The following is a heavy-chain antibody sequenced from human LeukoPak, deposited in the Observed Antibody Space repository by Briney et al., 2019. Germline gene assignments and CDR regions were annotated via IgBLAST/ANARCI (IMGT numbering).Heavy chain of an antibody. CDR2: ISYDGSNK. CDR3: AKDRAFFRNGMDV. Sequence: PGGSLRLSCAASGFTFSSYGMHWVRQAPGKGLEWVAVISYDGSNKYYADSVKGQFTISRDNSKNTLYLQMNSLRAEDTAVYYCAKDRAFFRNGMDVWGKGTTVTVSS. J-gene: IGHJ6*04. V-gene: IGHV3-30*18. CDR1: GFTFSSYG. D-gene: IGHD3-3*02.